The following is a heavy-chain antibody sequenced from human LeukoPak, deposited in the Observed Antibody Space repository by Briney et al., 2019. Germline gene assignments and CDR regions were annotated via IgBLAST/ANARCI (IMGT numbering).Heavy chain of an antibody. J-gene: IGHJ6*03. CDR1: GGSFSGYY. CDR2: INHSGST. V-gene: IGHV4-34*01. CDR3: ARGRITIFGVVKYTYYYYMDV. Sequence: PSETLSLTCAVYGGSFSGYYWSWIRQPPGKGLEWIGEINHSGSTNYNPSLKSRVTISVDTSKNQFSLKLSSVTAAETAVYYCARGRITIFGVVKYTYYYYMDVWGKGTTVTVSS. D-gene: IGHD3-3*01.